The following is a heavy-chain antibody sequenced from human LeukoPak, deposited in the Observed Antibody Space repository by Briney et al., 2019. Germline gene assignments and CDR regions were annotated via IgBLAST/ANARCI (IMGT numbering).Heavy chain of an antibody. Sequence: GGSLRLSCAASGFTFSNYGMSWVRQAPGKGLEWVSAISGSGGVTYYADSVKGRFTISRDDSKNTLYLQMNSLRAEDTAVYYCAKDGGVWFGESNDYWGQGSLVTVSS. CDR3: AKDGGVWFGESNDY. V-gene: IGHV3-23*01. D-gene: IGHD3-10*01. CDR1: GFTFSNYG. CDR2: ISGSGGVT. J-gene: IGHJ4*02.